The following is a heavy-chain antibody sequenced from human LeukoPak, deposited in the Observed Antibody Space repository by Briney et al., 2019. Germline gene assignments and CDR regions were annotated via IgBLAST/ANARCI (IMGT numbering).Heavy chain of an antibody. CDR2: ISHDGSNK. CDR1: GFTFSSYA. CDR3: ARHGYSSGWYLDY. V-gene: IGHV3-30-3*01. J-gene: IGHJ4*02. Sequence: GRSLRLSCAASGFTFSSYAMHWVRQAPGKGLEWVAVISHDGSNKYYADSVKGRFTISRDNSKNTLYLQMNSLRAEDTAVYYCARHGYSSGWYLDYWGQGTLVTVSS. D-gene: IGHD6-19*01.